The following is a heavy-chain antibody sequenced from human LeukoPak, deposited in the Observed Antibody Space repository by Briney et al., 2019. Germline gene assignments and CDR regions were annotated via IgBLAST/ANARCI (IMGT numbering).Heavy chain of an antibody. J-gene: IGHJ4*02. D-gene: IGHD5-24*01. Sequence: GGSLRLSCAASGFTFHDYTIHWVRQAPGKGLEWVSLISWDGGSTYYADSVKGRFTISRDNSKNSLYLQMNSLRREDTALYYCVKGGGGLATITSLQYWGQGTLVTVSS. V-gene: IGHV3-43*01. CDR3: VKGGGGLATITSLQY. CDR2: ISWDGGST. CDR1: GFTFHDYT.